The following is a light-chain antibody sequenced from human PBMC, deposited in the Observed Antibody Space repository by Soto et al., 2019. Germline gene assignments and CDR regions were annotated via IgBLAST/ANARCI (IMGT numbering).Light chain of an antibody. J-gene: IGLJ1*01. CDR3: ASWDVTLNGLYV. V-gene: IGLV1-44*01. CDR2: NDN. CDR1: SSNIGSGT. Sequence: QSVLTQPPSASGTPGQRVTFSCSGGSSNIGSGTVNWYQQLPGTAPKLLIYNDNQRPSGVPDRFSGSKSGTSASLAISGLQSEDEADYYCASWDVTLNGLYVFGTGTKLTVL.